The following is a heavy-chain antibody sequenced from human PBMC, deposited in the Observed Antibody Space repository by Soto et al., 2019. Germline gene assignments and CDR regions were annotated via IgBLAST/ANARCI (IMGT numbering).Heavy chain of an antibody. V-gene: IGHV1-18*01. Sequence: GASVKVSCKDSGYTFTSYGISWVRQAPGQGLEWMGWISAYNGNTNYAQKPQGRVTMTTDTSTSTAYMELRSLRSDDTAVYYCARDPRRAYSSGWHYYYGMDVWGQGTTVTVSS. CDR2: ISAYNGNT. D-gene: IGHD6-19*01. CDR3: ARDPRRAYSSGWHYYYGMDV. J-gene: IGHJ6*02. CDR1: GYTFTSYG.